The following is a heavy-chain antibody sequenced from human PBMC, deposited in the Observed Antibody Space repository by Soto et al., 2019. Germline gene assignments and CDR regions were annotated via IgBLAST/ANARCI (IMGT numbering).Heavy chain of an antibody. CDR3: ATSQGSSTSLEIYYYYYYGMDV. J-gene: IGHJ6*02. D-gene: IGHD2-2*01. V-gene: IGHV1-69*01. Sequence: QVQLVQSGAEVKKPGSSVKVSCKASGGTFSSYAISWVRQAPGQGLEWMGGIIPISGTANYAQKVQGRVTITADESTSKAYMELSSLRSEDTAVYYCATSQGSSTSLEIYYYYYYGMDVWGQGTTVTVSS. CDR1: GGTFSSYA. CDR2: IIPISGTA.